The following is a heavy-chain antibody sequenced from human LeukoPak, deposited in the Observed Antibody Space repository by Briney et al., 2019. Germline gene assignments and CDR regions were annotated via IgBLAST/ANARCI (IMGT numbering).Heavy chain of an antibody. D-gene: IGHD3-10*01. CDR1: GGTFSSYA. CDR3: ARASYHGSGSPRYYYYGMDV. Sequence: SVKVSCKASGGTFSSYAISWVRQAPGQGLEWMGGIIPIFGTANYAQKFQGRVTITADKYTSTAYMELSSLRSEDTAVYYCARASYHGSGSPRYYYYGMDVWGKGTTVTVSS. V-gene: IGHV1-69*06. CDR2: IIPIFGTA. J-gene: IGHJ6*04.